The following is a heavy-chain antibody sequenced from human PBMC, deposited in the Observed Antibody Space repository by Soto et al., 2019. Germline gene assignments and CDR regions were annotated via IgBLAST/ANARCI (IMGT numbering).Heavy chain of an antibody. J-gene: IGHJ4*02. D-gene: IGHD2-15*01. CDR1: GGSISSSSYY. CDR2: IYYSGST. V-gene: IGHV4-39*01. CDR3: ARPGYCSGGSCSDPFDY. Sequence: PSETLSLTCTVSGGSISSSSYYWGWIRQPPGKGLEWIGSIYYSGSTYYNPSLKSRVTISVDTSKNQFSLKLSSVTAADTAVYYCARPGYCSGGSCSDPFDYWGQGTLVTVSS.